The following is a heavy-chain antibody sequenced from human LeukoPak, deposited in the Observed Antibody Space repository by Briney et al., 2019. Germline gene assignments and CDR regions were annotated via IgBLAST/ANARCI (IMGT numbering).Heavy chain of an antibody. Sequence: GGSLRLSCAASGFTFSNYDIHWVRQAPGKGLEWVAFIRYDGSNKYYADSVKGRFTISRDNSKNTLYLQMNSLKAEDTAVYYCAAPPVGFDYWGQGTLVTVSS. CDR1: GFTFSNYD. CDR3: AAPPVGFDY. V-gene: IGHV3-30*02. J-gene: IGHJ4*02. D-gene: IGHD2-15*01. CDR2: IRYDGSNK.